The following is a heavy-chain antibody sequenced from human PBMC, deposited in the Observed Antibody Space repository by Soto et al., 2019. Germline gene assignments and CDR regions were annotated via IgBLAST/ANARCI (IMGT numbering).Heavy chain of an antibody. CDR1: GDSISTFY. V-gene: IGHV4-59*01. D-gene: IGHD3-10*01. CDR3: ARQRGNYFDY. CDR2: IYYTGST. Sequence: SETLSLTCTVSGDSISTFYWSWIRQPPGKGLEWIGYIYYTGSTNYNPSLKSRVTMSVDTSKKQFSLKLTSVTAADTAVYYCARQRGNYFDYWGQGSLVTVSS. J-gene: IGHJ4*02.